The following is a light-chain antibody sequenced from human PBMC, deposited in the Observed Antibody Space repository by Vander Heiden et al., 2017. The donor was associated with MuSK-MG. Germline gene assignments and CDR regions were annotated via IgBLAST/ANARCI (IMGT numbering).Light chain of an antibody. V-gene: IGKV2-28*01. CDR1: QSLLHSNGYNY. J-gene: IGKJ1*01. CDR2: LGS. CDR3: MQALQNPWT. Sequence: DIVMTQSPLSLPVTPGEPASISCRSSQSLLHSNGYNYLDWYRQKPGQSPQLLIYLGSNRASGVPDRFSGSGSGTDFTLKISRVEAEDVGVYYCMQALQNPWTFGQGTKVEIK.